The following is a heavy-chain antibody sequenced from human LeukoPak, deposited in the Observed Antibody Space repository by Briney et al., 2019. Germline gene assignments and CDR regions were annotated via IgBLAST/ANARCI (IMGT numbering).Heavy chain of an antibody. J-gene: IGHJ4*02. D-gene: IGHD2-2*01. V-gene: IGHV1-46*01. CDR1: GCTFTNYY. CDR2: INPTGDST. CDR3: ARHPSPQLHHFDY. Sequence: ASVKVSCKASGCTFTNYYIHWVRQAPGQGLEWMGIINPTGDSTSYAQRFQARVTMTRDTSTNTVYMELSSLRSEDTAVYYCARHPSPQLHHFDYWGQGTLVTVSS.